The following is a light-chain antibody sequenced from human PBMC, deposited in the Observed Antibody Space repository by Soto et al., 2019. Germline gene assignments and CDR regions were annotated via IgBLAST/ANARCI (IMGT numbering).Light chain of an antibody. CDR3: QQRSNWPS. CDR1: QTVYNGF. Sequence: ENVLTQSPGTLSLSPGERATLSCRASQTVYNGFLAWYQQKPGQAPRLLIYGASSRATGIPDRFSGSGSGTDFTLTISSLEPEDFAVYYCQQRSNWPSFGPGTKVDI. V-gene: IGKV3D-20*02. J-gene: IGKJ3*01. CDR2: GAS.